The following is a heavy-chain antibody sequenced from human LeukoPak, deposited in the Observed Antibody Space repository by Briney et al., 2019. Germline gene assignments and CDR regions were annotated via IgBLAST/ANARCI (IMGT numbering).Heavy chain of an antibody. CDR2: INPNSGGT. J-gene: IGHJ5*02. CDR1: GYTFTGYY. V-gene: IGHV1-2*02. CDR3: AKVTIFGVVLNWFDP. Sequence: EASVKVSCKASGYTFTGYYMHWVRQAPGQGLEWMGWINPNSGGTNYAQKFQGRVTMTRDTSISTAYMELSRLRSDDTAVYYCAKVTIFGVVLNWFDPWGQGTLVTVSS. D-gene: IGHD3-3*01.